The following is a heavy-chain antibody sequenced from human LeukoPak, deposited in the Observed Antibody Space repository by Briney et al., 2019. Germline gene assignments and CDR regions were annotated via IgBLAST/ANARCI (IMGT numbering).Heavy chain of an antibody. J-gene: IGHJ4*02. Sequence: SETLSLTCTVSGDSISSYYWSWIRQPPGKGLEWIGYIYTSGSTNYNPSLMSRVTISVDTSKNQFSLKLSSVTAADTAVYYCARGQEDFDYWGQGTLVTVSS. CDR2: IYTSGST. CDR1: GDSISSYY. CDR3: ARGQEDFDY. V-gene: IGHV4-4*09.